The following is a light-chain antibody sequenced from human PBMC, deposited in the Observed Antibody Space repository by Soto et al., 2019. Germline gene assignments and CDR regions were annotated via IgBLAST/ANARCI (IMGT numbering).Light chain of an antibody. V-gene: IGKV1-27*01. CDR3: QKYDNAPLT. Sequence: DIQMTQAPSSLSACIGDRVTITCRARQDISTYLAWCQQKPGKVPKLLISAAYTLQSGVPPRFSGSGSGTDFTRPISSLQPEDVATYYCQKYDNAPLTFGGGNKVEIK. J-gene: IGKJ4*01. CDR2: AAY. CDR1: QDISTY.